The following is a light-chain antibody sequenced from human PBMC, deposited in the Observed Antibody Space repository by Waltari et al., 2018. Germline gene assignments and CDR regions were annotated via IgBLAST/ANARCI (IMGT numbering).Light chain of an antibody. Sequence: QPVLTQSPSASASLGASVKLTCTLSTGHSDFAIACPQQQPERGPRYLMKLNSDGSHTKGDEIPDRFSGSSSGAERYLTISSLQSEDEAAYYCQTWGSGIVTFGGGTQLTVL. CDR3: QTWGSGIVT. CDR2: LNSDGSH. V-gene: IGLV4-69*01. J-gene: IGLJ2*01. CDR1: TGHSDFA.